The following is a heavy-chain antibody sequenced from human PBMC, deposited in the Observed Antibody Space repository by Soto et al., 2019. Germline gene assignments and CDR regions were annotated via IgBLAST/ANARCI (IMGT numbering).Heavy chain of an antibody. CDR1: GFTFSRYS. CDR3: ARESEDLTSNFDY. CDR2: ISSTTNYI. J-gene: IGHJ4*02. V-gene: IGHV3-21*06. Sequence: GGSRRLSCAACGFTFSRYSMNWDRQAPGKGLEWVSSISSTTNYIYYGDSMKGRFTISRDNAKNSLYLEMNSLRAEDTAVYYCARESEDLTSNFDYWGQGTLVTVSS.